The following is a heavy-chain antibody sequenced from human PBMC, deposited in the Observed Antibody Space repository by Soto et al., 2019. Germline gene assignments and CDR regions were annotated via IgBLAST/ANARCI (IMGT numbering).Heavy chain of an antibody. D-gene: IGHD1-26*01. J-gene: IGHJ4*02. V-gene: IGHV4-34*02. CDR2: VSHSGST. Sequence: QVQLQQWGAGLLKPSETLSLTCAVYGGSFSDYYWSWIRQTPEKGLEWIGEVSHSGSTTYNPSLKNRVTIAIHTSKNQFSLTLNSVTAADTAMYFCAREEPASRHHDYWGQGNLVTVSS. CDR1: GGSFSDYY. CDR3: AREEPASRHHDY.